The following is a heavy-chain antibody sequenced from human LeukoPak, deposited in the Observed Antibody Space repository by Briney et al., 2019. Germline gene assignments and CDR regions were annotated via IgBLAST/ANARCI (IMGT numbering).Heavy chain of an antibody. CDR1: GGSISSYY. J-gene: IGHJ6*03. D-gene: IGHD3-10*01. CDR3: ARGGNFGHMDV. Sequence: SETLSLTCTVSGGSISSYYWSWIRQPPGKGLEWIGYIYYSGNTYYNPSLKSRVTISVDTSKNQFSLKLTSVTAADTAVYYCARGGNFGHMDVWGKGTTVTVSS. V-gene: IGHV4-59*01. CDR2: IYYSGNT.